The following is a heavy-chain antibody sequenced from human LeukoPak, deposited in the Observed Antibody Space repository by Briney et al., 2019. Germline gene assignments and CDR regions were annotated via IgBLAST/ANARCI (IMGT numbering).Heavy chain of an antibody. D-gene: IGHD4-17*01. CDR2: ISPDGSTT. Sequence: GGSLRLSCAASGFTFSSYWMHWVRQAPGKGLVWVSRISPDGSTTGHADSVKGRFTLSRDNAKNSLYLQMNSLRAEDTAVYYCAKHRENYGDSCLDDYWGQGTLVTVSS. J-gene: IGHJ4*02. V-gene: IGHV3-74*01. CDR3: AKHRENYGDSCLDDY. CDR1: GFTFSSYW.